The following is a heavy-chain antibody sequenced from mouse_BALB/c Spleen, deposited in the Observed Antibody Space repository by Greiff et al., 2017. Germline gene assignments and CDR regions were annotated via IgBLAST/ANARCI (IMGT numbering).Heavy chain of an antibody. CDR3: ARGDYDYGKGDY. V-gene: IGHV3-2*02. D-gene: IGHD1-1*01. J-gene: IGHJ2*01. CDR1: GYSITSDYA. Sequence: DVKLQESGPGLVKPSQSLSLTCTVTGYSITSDYAWYWIRQFPGNKLEWMGYISYSGSTSYNPSLKSRISITRDTSKNQFFLQLNSVTTEDTATYYCARGDYDYGKGDYWGQGTTLTVSS. CDR2: ISYSGST.